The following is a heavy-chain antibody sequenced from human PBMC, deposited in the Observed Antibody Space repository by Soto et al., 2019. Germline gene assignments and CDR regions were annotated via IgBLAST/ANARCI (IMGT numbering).Heavy chain of an antibody. D-gene: IGHD5-18*01. CDR2: IKQDGSEK. Sequence: EVQLVESGGGLVQPGGSLRLSCAASGFTFSSYWMSWVRQAPGKGLEWVANIKQDGSEKYYVDSVKGRFTISRDNAKNSLYLQMNSLRAEDTAVYYCAREGYRKYNSYGMDVWGQGTTVTVSS. CDR1: GFTFSSYW. V-gene: IGHV3-7*01. J-gene: IGHJ6*02. CDR3: AREGYRKYNSYGMDV.